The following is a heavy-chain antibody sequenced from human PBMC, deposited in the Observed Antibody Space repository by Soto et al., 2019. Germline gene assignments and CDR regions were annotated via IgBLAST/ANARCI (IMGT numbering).Heavy chain of an antibody. CDR1: GFTFSSYS. V-gene: IGHV3-21*01. D-gene: IGHD2-15*01. Sequence: GGSLRLSCAASGFTFSSYSMNWVRQAPGKGLEWVSSISSSSSYIYYADSVKGRFTISRDNAKNSLYLQMNSLRAEDTAVYYCARMALPDHYYYYYMDVWGKGTTVTVSS. CDR3: ARMALPDHYYYYYMDV. J-gene: IGHJ6*03. CDR2: ISSSSSYI.